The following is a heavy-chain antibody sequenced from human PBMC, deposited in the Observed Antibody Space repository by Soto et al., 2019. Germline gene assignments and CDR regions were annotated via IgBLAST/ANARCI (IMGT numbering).Heavy chain of an antibody. J-gene: IGHJ6*02. D-gene: IGHD3-10*02. Sequence: QVQLQESGPGLVKPSGTLSLTCAVSGGSISSSNWWSWVRQPPGKGLEWIGEIYHSGSTNYNPSPKSRVTLSVDKAKTQFALKLSSVTAADTAVYYCASVRGGYYYAMDVWGQGTTVTVSS. CDR1: GGSISSSNW. CDR2: IYHSGST. CDR3: ASVRGGYYYAMDV. V-gene: IGHV4-4*02.